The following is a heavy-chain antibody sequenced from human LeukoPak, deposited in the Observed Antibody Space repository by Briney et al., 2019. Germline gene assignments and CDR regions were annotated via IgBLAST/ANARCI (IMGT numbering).Heavy chain of an antibody. CDR1: GGSISSSSYY. Sequence: SETLSLTCTVSGGSISSSSYYWGWIRQPPGKGLEWIGSIYYSGSTYYNPSLKSRVTISVDTSKNQFSLKLSSVTAADTAVYYCARRQLGYCSGGSCQNWFDPWGQGTLVTVSS. J-gene: IGHJ5*02. CDR3: ARRQLGYCSGGSCQNWFDP. D-gene: IGHD2-15*01. CDR2: IYYSGST. V-gene: IGHV4-39*07.